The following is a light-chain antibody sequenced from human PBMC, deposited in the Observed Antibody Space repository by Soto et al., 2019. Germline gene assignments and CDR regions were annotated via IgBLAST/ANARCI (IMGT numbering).Light chain of an antibody. V-gene: IGLV1-51*01. J-gene: IGLJ2*01. CDR3: GTWDSSLSAGV. CDR1: GSNIGNNY. Sequence: QSVLTQPPSVSAAPGQKVTISCSGSGSNIGNNYVSWYQQLPGTAPKLLIYDNNKRPSGIPDRFSGSKSGTSATLGITGLQTGDEADYYCGTWDSSLSAGVFGGGTKLTVL. CDR2: DNN.